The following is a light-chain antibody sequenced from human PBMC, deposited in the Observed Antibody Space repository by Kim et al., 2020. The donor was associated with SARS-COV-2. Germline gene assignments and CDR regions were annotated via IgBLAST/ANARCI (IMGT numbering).Light chain of an antibody. J-gene: IGLJ3*02. V-gene: IGLV2-14*03. Sequence: QSALTQPASVSGSPGQSITISCTGTSSDVGNYNYVSWYQQYPGKAPKLMIYDVDNRPSGVSNRFSGSKSGNTASLTISGLQAEDDADYFCISYSTGYSWVFGGGTQLTVL. CDR2: DVD. CDR1: SSDVGNYNY. CDR3: ISYSTGYSWV.